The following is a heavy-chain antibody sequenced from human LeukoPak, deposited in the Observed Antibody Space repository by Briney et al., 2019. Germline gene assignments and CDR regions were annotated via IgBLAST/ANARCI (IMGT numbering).Heavy chain of an antibody. D-gene: IGHD2-2*01. CDR1: GCTFTDYY. CDR2: INPNSGDT. J-gene: IGHJ4*02. V-gene: IGHV1-2*02. Sequence: ASVKVSCKASGCTFTDYYLHWVRQAPGQGFEWMGWINPNSGDTNYAQKFQGRVTMTRDTSSSTAHMEMSRLRSDDTAVYYCARANFLYCSSTTCLFDYWGQGTLVTVSS. CDR3: ARANFLYCSSTTCLFDY.